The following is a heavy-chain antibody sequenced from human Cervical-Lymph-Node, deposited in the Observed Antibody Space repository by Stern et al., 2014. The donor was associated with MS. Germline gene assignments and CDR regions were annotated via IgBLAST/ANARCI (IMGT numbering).Heavy chain of an antibody. CDR1: GFTFSSYG. CDR2: ISYDGNHK. V-gene: IGHV3-30*03. CDR3: ARDYEDTSMLFDH. J-gene: IGHJ4*02. Sequence: HVHLPESGGALAQPGTSLTLSCAASGFTFSSYGMHWVRQAPRKGLEWATVISYDGNHKYYAASVKGRFTISRDNSKNTLHLQMNSVTPDDTAIYYCARDYEDTSMLFDHWGQGTLVTVSS. D-gene: IGHD2-8*01.